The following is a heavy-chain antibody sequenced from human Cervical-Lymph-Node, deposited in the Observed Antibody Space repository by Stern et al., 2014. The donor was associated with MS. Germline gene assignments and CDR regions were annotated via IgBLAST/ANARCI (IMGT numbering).Heavy chain of an antibody. V-gene: IGHV1-2*04. Sequence: HVQLLQPGAEVKKSGASAKVSCKASGYTFSDYYIPWVRQAPGQWLEWMSCINPNSGGAKYTQKFQDWVTMTRDTSISTAYMEMNRLKSDDTAVYYCTATYYYDTTGFDGTFDIWGQGTVVTVSS. D-gene: IGHD3-22*01. CDR3: TATYYYDTTGFDGTFDI. CDR2: INPNSGGA. CDR1: GYTFSDYY. J-gene: IGHJ3*02.